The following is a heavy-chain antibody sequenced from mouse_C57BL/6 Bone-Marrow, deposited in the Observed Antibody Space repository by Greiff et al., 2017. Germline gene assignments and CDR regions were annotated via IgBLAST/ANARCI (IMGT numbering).Heavy chain of an antibody. D-gene: IGHD1-1*01. CDR1: GYSFTSDY. V-gene: IGHV3-8*01. CDR3: ARGGGSSSYYAMDY. CDR2: ISYSGST. J-gene: IGHJ4*01. Sequence: EVMLVESGPGLAKPSQTLSLTCSVTGYSFTSDYWNWIRKLPGNKLEYMGYISYSGSTYNNPSHKSRSSITRETSKNQSSLQLKSVTTEDTATYYCARGGGSSSYYAMDYWGQGTSVTVSS.